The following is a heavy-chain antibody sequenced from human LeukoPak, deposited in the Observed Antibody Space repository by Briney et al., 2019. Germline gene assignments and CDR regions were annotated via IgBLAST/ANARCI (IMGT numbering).Heavy chain of an antibody. CDR2: MNPNSGNT. J-gene: IGHJ6*03. CDR3: ATSPFYGSGSPNYYYYYMDV. Sequence: ASVKVSCKASGYTFTSYDINWVRQATGQGLEWMGWMNPNSGNTGYAQKFQGRVTITRNTSISTAFMELSRLRSDDTAVYYCATSPFYGSGSPNYYYYYMDVWGKGTTVTVSS. CDR1: GYTFTSYD. D-gene: IGHD3-10*01. V-gene: IGHV1-8*01.